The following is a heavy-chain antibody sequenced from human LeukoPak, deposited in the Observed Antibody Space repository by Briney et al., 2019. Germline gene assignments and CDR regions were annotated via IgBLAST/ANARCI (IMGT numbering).Heavy chain of an antibody. CDR2: INPSGGST. D-gene: IGHD2-2*01. Sequence: ASVKVSCKASGYTFTSYYMHWVRQAPGQGLEWMGIINPSGGSTSYAQKFQGRVTMTRDTSTSTVYMELSSLSSEDTAVYYCARNEVVGYWASWYYFDDWGEGTLVSVSS. V-gene: IGHV1-46*01. J-gene: IGHJ4*02. CDR1: GYTFTSYY. CDR3: ARNEVVGYWASWYYFDD.